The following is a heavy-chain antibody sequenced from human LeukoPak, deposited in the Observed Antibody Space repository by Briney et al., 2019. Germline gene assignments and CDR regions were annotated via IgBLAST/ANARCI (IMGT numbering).Heavy chain of an antibody. D-gene: IGHD6-13*01. J-gene: IGHJ5*02. CDR1: GGSISSGSYY. V-gene: IGHV4-61*02. Sequence: SQTLSLTCTVSGGSISSGSYYWSWIRQPAGKGLEWIGRIYTSGSTNYNPSLKSRVTMSVDTSKNQFSLKLSSVTAADTAVYYCARDSIAAAGTGFDPWGQGTLVTVSS. CDR2: IYTSGST. CDR3: ARDSIAAAGTGFDP.